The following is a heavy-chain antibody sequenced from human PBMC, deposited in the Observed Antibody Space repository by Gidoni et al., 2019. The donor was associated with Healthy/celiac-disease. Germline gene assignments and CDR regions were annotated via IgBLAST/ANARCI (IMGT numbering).Heavy chain of an antibody. J-gene: IGHJ6*03. V-gene: IGHV3-21*01. CDR2: ISSSSSYI. CDR1: GLRFRSYS. D-gene: IGHD4-17*01. CDR3: ASDPTLYGDYSYYYYYMDV. Sequence: EVQLVESGGGLVKPGGSLRLCCEASGLRFRSYSMTWVRQAPGTGLEWVSSISSSSSYIYYADSVKGRFTISRDNAKNSLYLQMNSLRAEDTAVYYCASDPTLYGDYSYYYYYMDVWGKGTTVTVSS.